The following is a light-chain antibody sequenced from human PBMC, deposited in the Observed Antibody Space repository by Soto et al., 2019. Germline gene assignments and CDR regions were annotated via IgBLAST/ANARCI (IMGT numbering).Light chain of an antibody. CDR3: QQYVNSPIT. Sequence: EIVLTQSPGSLSLFPGERSTLSCRASQTVGRNYLAWFQQKPRQAPRLLIYDASTRATGIPDKFGGSGSGTDFTLTISRLEPEDFAVYYCQQYVNSPITFGQGTRLEIK. CDR2: DAS. J-gene: IGKJ5*01. V-gene: IGKV3-20*01. CDR1: QTVGRNY.